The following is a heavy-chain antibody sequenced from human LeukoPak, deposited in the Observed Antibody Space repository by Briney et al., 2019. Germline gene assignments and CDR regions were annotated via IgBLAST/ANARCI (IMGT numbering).Heavy chain of an antibody. CDR3: ARVFGKKYSSSSGGWFDP. CDR1: GGTFSSYA. CDR2: IIPIFGTA. D-gene: IGHD6-6*01. V-gene: IGHV1-69*05. Sequence: SVKVSCKASGGTFSSYAISWVRQAPGQGLEWMGGIIPIFGTANYAQKFQGRVTITTDESTSTAYMEPSSLRSEDTAVYYCARVFGKKYSSSSGGWFDPWGQGTLVTVSS. J-gene: IGHJ5*02.